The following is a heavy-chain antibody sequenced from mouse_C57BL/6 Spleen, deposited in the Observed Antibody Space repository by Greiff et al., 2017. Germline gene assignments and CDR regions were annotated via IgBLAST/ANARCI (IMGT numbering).Heavy chain of an antibody. D-gene: IGHD2-10*01. Sequence: VQLQQSGAELVRPGASVKLSCKASGYTFTDYYINWVKQRPGQGLEWIARIYPGSGNTYYNEKFKGKATLTAEKSSSTAYMQLSSLTSEDSAVYFCARSPYYGNYGAMDYWGQGTSVTVSS. CDR2: IYPGSGNT. V-gene: IGHV1-76*01. CDR1: GYTFTDYY. J-gene: IGHJ4*01. CDR3: ARSPYYGNYGAMDY.